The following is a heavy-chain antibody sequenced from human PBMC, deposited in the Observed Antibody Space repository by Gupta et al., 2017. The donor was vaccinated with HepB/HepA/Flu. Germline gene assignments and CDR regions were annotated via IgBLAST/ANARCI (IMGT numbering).Heavy chain of an antibody. J-gene: IGHJ5*02. V-gene: IGHV4-34*01. CDR1: GGSCSGYY. CDR2: INHSGST. Sequence: QVQLQQWGAGLLKPSETLSLTCAVYGGSCSGYYWSWIRQPPGKGLEGIGEINHSGSTNYNPSRYCRVTISVDTSKNQCSLKLSSVPAADTAVDYGARGHYYGAGRQGWFDPWGQGTLVTVSS. CDR3: ARGHYYGAGRQGWFDP. D-gene: IGHD3-10*01.